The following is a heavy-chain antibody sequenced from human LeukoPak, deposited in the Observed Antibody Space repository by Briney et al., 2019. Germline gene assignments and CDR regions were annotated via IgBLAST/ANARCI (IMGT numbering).Heavy chain of an antibody. V-gene: IGHV4-39*01. CDR3: ARYYDSSGNLDY. CDR1: GGSISSSSYY. D-gene: IGHD3-22*01. CDR2: IYYSGST. Sequence: SETLSLTCTVSGGSISSSSYYWGWIRQPPGKGLEWIGSIYYSGSTYYNPSLKSRVTISVDTSKNQFSLKLSSVTAADTAVYHYARYYDSSGNLDYWGQGTLVTVSS. J-gene: IGHJ4*02.